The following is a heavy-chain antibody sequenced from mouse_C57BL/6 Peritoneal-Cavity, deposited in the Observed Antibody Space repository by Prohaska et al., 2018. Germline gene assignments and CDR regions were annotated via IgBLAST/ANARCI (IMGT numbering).Heavy chain of an antibody. V-gene: IGHV1-64*01. CDR3: ARDDGYYGGFAY. D-gene: IGHD2-3*01. CDR2: IHPNSGST. J-gene: IGHJ3*01. Sequence: QVQLQQPGAELVKPGASVKLSCKASGYTFTSYWMHWVKQWPDQGLEWIGMIHPNSGSTNYNEKFKGKATLTVDKSYSTAYMQLSSLTSEDSAVYDCARDDGYYGGFAYWGQGTLVTVYA. CDR1: GYTFTSYW.